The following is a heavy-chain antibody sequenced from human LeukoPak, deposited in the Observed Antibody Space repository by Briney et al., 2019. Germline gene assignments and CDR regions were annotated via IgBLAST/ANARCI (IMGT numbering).Heavy chain of an antibody. CDR3: ARLTRNAGPFDY. CDR2: INPIGGST. V-gene: IGHV1-46*01. CDR1: GYTFTTYF. D-gene: IGHD6-13*01. Sequence: ASVKVSCKTSGYTFTTYFMHWGRQAPGQGLEWVAIINPIGGSTNYAQEFQGRVPVTRDLSTSTVYMELSNLGSEDTAVFYCARLTRNAGPFDYWGQGTLVTVSS. J-gene: IGHJ4*02.